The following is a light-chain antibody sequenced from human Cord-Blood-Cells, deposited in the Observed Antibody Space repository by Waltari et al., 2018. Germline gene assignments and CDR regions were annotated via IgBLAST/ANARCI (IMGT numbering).Light chain of an antibody. CDR3: QQSYSTPYT. J-gene: IGKJ2*01. CDR2: AAS. Sequence: IQLTNPHPSCPPPEEAELTFTSRASQSIRSYLNWYQQKPGKAPKLLIYAASSLQSGVPSRFSGSGSGTDFTLTISSLQPEDFATYYCQQSYSTPYTFGQGTKLEIK. CDR1: QSIRSY. V-gene: IGKV1-39*01.